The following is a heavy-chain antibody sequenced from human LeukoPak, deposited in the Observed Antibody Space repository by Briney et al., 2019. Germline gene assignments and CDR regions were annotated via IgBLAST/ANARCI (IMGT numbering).Heavy chain of an antibody. Sequence: SETLPLTCTVSGGSISSSSYYWGWIRQPPGKGLEWIGSIYYSGNAYYNPSLKSRVTISVDTSKNQFSLQLSSATAADTAVYYCASKRYYSDTSGYYHDYWGQGTLVTVSS. J-gene: IGHJ4*02. CDR1: GGSISSSSYY. V-gene: IGHV4-39*01. D-gene: IGHD3-22*01. CDR2: IYYSGNA. CDR3: ASKRYYSDTSGYYHDY.